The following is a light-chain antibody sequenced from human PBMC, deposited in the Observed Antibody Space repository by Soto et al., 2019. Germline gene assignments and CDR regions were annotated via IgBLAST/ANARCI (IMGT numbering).Light chain of an antibody. CDR1: QSVSGW. J-gene: IGKJ4*01. V-gene: IGKV1-39*01. Sequence: DIQMTHSPSTLSASVGDTVTVTCRASQSVSGWLAWYQQKPGKPPKLLIHTTSSLQSGVPSRFSGSGTGTDFTLTISSLQPEDFATYYCQQCDSTPQTFGGGTKVDIK. CDR3: QQCDSTPQT. CDR2: TTS.